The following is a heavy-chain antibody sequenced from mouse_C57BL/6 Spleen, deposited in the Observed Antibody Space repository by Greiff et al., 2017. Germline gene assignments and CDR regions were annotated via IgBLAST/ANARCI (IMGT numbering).Heavy chain of an antibody. CDR2: IYPGDGDT. CDR3: AREDGRGWFAY. V-gene: IGHV1-82*01. Sequence: VQLQQSGPELVKPGASVKISCKASGYAFSSSWMNWVKQRPGKGLEWIGRIYPGDGDTNYNGKFKGKATLTADKSSSTAYMQLSSLTSEDSAVYFCAREDGRGWFAYWGQGTLVTVSA. CDR1: GYAFSSSW. D-gene: IGHD1-2*01. J-gene: IGHJ3*01.